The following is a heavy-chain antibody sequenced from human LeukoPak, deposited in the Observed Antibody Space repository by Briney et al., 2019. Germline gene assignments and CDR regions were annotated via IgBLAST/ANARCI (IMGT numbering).Heavy chain of an antibody. CDR3: AREVWAVAGTVDY. Sequence: PGGSLRLSCAASGFTFSSFAMHWVRQAPGKGLEWLSSISRSSDYIYYADSLKGRFTISRDNARNSLYLQMSSLRAEDTALYYCAREVWAVAGTVDYWGQGTLVTVSS. CDR1: GFTFSSFA. J-gene: IGHJ4*02. D-gene: IGHD6-19*01. V-gene: IGHV3-21*01. CDR2: ISRSSDYI.